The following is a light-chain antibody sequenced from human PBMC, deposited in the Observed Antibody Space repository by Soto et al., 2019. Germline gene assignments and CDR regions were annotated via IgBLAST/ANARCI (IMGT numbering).Light chain of an antibody. CDR1: SSDVGGYDH. J-gene: IGLJ1*01. CDR3: KSYAGSNTYV. V-gene: IGLV2-8*01. Sequence: QSVLTQPPSASGSLGQSVTIPCTGTSSDVGGYDHVSWYQQHPGKAPKLMIYEVTKRPAGVPDRFSGSKSGNTASLTVSGLQAADEADYFCKSYAGSNTYVFGSGTKVTVL. CDR2: EVT.